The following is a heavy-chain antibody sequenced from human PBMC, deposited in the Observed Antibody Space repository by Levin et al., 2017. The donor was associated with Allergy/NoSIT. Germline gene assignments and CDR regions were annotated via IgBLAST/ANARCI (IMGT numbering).Heavy chain of an antibody. CDR3: ASQHPNYNWNDPDPYYFDY. CDR2: IYYSGST. V-gene: IGHV4-39*01. Sequence: SQTLSLTCTVSGGSISSSSYYWGWIRQPPGKGLEWIGSIYYSGSTYYNPSLKSRVTISVDTAKIQFSLQLSSVTAADTAVYYCASQHPNYNWNDPDPYYFDYWGQGTLVTVSS. D-gene: IGHD1-1*01. CDR1: GGSISSSSYY. J-gene: IGHJ4*02.